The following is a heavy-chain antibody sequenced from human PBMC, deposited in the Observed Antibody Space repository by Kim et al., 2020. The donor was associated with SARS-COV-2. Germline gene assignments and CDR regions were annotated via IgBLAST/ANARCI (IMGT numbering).Heavy chain of an antibody. CDR3: ARDRAPTGHFDY. J-gene: IGHJ4*02. CDR1: GFTVSSNY. V-gene: IGHV3-53*01. Sequence: GGSLRLSCAASGFTVSSNYMSWVRQAPGKGLEWVSVIYSGGSTYYADSVKGRFTISRDNSKNTLYLQMNSLRAEDTAVDYCARDRAPTGHFDYWGQGTLVTVSP. D-gene: IGHD7-27*01. CDR2: IYSGGST.